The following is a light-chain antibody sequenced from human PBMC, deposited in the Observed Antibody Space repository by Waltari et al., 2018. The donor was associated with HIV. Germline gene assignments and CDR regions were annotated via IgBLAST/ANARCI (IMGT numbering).Light chain of an antibody. J-gene: IGLJ2*01. Sequence: QSVLTQPPSVSGAPGQRVTISCTGSNSTIGAGYGVHWYQPLPGAAPKLLIYDINTRPSGVPDRFSGSKSGTSASLAITGLQVEDEGDYFCQSYDSSLNVIFGGGTKLTVL. V-gene: IGLV1-40*01. CDR3: QSYDSSLNVI. CDR2: DIN. CDR1: NSTIGAGYG.